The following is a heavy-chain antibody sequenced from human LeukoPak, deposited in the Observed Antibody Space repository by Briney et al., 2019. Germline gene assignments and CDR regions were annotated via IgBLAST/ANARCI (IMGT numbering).Heavy chain of an antibody. CDR3: ARGRREGYYDSSGYYYRGGFDY. D-gene: IGHD3-22*01. CDR1: GGSFSTNA. J-gene: IGHJ4*02. V-gene: IGHV1-69*01. CDR2: IIPMFGTA. Sequence: SVKVSCKASGGSFSTNAISWVRQAPGQGLEWIGGIIPMFGTANYAQKFQGRVTITADESTSTAYMEMSSLRSEDTAVYYCARGRREGYYDSSGYYYRGGFDYWGQGTLVTVSS.